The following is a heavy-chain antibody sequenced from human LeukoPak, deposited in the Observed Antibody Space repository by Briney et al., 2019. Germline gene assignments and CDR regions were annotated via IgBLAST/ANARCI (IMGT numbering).Heavy chain of an antibody. V-gene: IGHV4-59*08. CDR2: MFYSGTT. J-gene: IGHJ5*02. CDR3: ARHDNYPGFGRGFDP. Sequence: SETLSLTRSVSGDSMSGYYWSWIRQPPGRGLEWIGYMFYSGTTSYNPSLKSRVTLSTDTSKNHFSLKLSSVTAADTGVYYCARHDNYPGFGRGFDPWGQGFLVTVTS. D-gene: IGHD1-14*01. CDR1: GDSMSGYY.